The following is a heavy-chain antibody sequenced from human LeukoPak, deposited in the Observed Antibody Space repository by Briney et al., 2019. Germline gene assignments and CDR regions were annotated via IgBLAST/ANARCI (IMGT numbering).Heavy chain of an antibody. CDR1: GGSISSGGYS. CDR2: IYHSGST. V-gene: IGHV4-30-2*01. Sequence: PSQTLSLTCAVSGGSISSGGYSWSWIRQPPGKDLEWIGYIYHSGSTYYNPSLKSRVTISVDRSKNQFSLKLSSVTAADTAVYYCASLSRGYWGQGTLVTVSS. J-gene: IGHJ4*02. CDR3: ASLSRGY.